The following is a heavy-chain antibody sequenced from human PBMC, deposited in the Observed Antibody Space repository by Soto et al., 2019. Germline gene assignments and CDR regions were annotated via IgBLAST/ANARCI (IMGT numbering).Heavy chain of an antibody. CDR2: ISGSGGST. Sequence: GGSLRLSCAASGFTFSSYAMSWVRQAPGKGLEWVSAISGSGGSTYYADSVKGRFTISRDNSKNTLYLQMNSLRAEDTAVYYCAKDRGITIFGVVIRPLYYFDYWGQGTLVTVSS. D-gene: IGHD3-3*01. CDR3: AKDRGITIFGVVIRPLYYFDY. CDR1: GFTFSSYA. J-gene: IGHJ4*02. V-gene: IGHV3-23*01.